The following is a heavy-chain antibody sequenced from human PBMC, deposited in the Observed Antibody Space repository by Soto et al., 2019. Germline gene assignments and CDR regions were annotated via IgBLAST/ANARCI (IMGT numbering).Heavy chain of an antibody. V-gene: IGHV4-61*08. D-gene: IGHD2-15*01. J-gene: IGHJ6*02. CDR3: ARVSKPVAPKDGKSAYFYAMDV. CDR1: GDSVSSSDFY. Sequence: SETLSLTCAVSGDSVSSSDFYWTWIRQPPGKPLEWIGYVYSTGTTNYSPSLRSRVDMSVDTSENQFSLKVRSMTAADAAVYFCARVSKPVAPKDGKSAYFYAMDVWGPGTTVTVSS. CDR2: VYSTGTT.